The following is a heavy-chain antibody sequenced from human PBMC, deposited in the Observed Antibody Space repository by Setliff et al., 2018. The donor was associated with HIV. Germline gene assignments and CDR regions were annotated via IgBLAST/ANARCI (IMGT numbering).Heavy chain of an antibody. Sequence: PSETLSLTCTVSGGSISSGSYYWNWIRQPAGKGLEWVGRIYTGGRTNYNPSLKGRVTISVDTSKNHFSLKLRSVTAADTAVYYCARVSCSSWYSIPQYYYYSMDVWGNGTTVTVSS. D-gene: IGHD6-13*01. V-gene: IGHV4-61*02. CDR3: ARVSCSSWYSIPQYYYYSMDV. CDR2: IYTGGRT. J-gene: IGHJ6*03. CDR1: GGSISSGSYY.